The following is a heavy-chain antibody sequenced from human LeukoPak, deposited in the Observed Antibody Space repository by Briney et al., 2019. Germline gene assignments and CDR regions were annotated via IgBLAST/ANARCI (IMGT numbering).Heavy chain of an antibody. J-gene: IGHJ4*02. CDR2: ISGSGGST. D-gene: IGHD6-6*01. CDR3: AKDLAGSIAARFDY. V-gene: IGHV3-23*01. CDR1: GFTFSSYA. Sequence: GGSLRLSCAASGFTFSSYAMSWVRQAPGKGLEWVSAISGSGGSTYYADSVKGRITISRDNSKNTLYLQMNSLRAEDTAVYYCAKDLAGSIAARFDYWGQGTLVTVSS.